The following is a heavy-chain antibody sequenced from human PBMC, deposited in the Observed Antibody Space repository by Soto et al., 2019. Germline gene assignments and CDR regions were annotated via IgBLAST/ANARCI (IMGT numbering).Heavy chain of an antibody. D-gene: IGHD3-3*01. V-gene: IGHV4-30-2*01. Sequence: QLQLQESGSGLVKPSQTLSLTCAVSGGSISSGGYSWSWIRQPPGKGLEWIGYIYHSGSTYYNPSLKSRVNISVDRSKNQFSLKLSSVTAADTAVYYCATATKTYYDFWSGFDYWGQGTLVTVSS. CDR2: IYHSGST. CDR1: GGSISSGGYS. J-gene: IGHJ4*02. CDR3: ATATKTYYDFWSGFDY.